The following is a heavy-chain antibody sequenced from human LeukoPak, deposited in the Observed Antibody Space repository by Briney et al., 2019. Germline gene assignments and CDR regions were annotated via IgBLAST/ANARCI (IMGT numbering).Heavy chain of an antibody. CDR1: GGSFSGYY. CDR2: INPRGST. D-gene: IGHD5-24*01. J-gene: IGHJ4*02. V-gene: IGHV4-34*01. CDR3: ARRRLGYYFDY. Sequence: SETLSLSCGVYGGSFSGYYWSWIRQPPGKGLEWIGEINPRGSTNYNPSLKSRVALSADTSKNQFSLTLNSVTAADTAVYYCARRRLGYYFDYWGQGTLVTVSS.